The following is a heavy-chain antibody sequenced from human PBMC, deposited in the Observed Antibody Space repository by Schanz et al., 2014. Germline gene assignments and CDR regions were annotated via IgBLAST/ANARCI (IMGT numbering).Heavy chain of an antibody. CDR3: ARGGSGSHYRLDY. J-gene: IGHJ4*02. Sequence: VQLVESGGGLVQPGGSLRLSCAASGFTFRGYAMNWVRQAPGKGLEWVSYISGSSRTIYYADSMKGRFTVSRDNAENALYLQMNSLRAEDTGLYFCARGGSGSHYRLDYWGQGTLVTVSS. D-gene: IGHD1-26*01. CDR1: GFTFRGYA. CDR2: ISGSSRTI. V-gene: IGHV3-48*01.